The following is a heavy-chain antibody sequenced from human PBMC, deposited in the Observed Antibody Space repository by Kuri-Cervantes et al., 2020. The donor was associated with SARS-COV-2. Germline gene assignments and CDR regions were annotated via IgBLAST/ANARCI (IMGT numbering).Heavy chain of an antibody. CDR1: GFTFSGYS. CDR2: IDSSSYYI. D-gene: IGHD3-10*01. V-gene: IGHV3-21*01. J-gene: IGHJ4*02. CDR3: ARDVGDSGSDY. Sequence: GGSLRLSCAASGFTFSGYSMNWIRQAPGKGLEWVASIDSSSYYIYHADSVKGRLTISRDNAKTSLYLQMDSLRGDDTAVYYCARDVGDSGSDYWGQGTLVTVSS.